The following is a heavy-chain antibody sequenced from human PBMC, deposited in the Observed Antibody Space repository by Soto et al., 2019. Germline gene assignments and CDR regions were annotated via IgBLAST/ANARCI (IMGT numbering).Heavy chain of an antibody. CDR2: ISHDGSYK. J-gene: IGHJ3*02. D-gene: IGHD5-12*01. CDR1: GFSFTTYV. V-gene: IGHV3-30*18. Sequence: QVQLVESGGGVVQPGRSLRLSCAASGFSFTTYVMHWVRQAPGKGLEWVAVISHDGSYKYYGDAVKGRFTISRDTSKNVVYLEMNSLRPEDTAVYYCAKGLLDIVETTLPRDAFNIWGQGTMVTVSS. CDR3: AKGLLDIVETTLPRDAFNI.